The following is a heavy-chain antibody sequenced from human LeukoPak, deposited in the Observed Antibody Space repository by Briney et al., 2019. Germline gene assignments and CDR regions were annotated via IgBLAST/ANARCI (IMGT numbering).Heavy chain of an antibody. D-gene: IGHD5-18*01. V-gene: IGHV1-2*02. J-gene: IGHJ6*02. CDR1: GYTFTGYY. Sequence: ASVKVSCKASGYTFTGYYMHRVRQAPGQGLEWMGWINPNSGGTNYAQKFQGRVTMTRDTSISTAYMELSRLRSDDTAVYYCARMDVDTAMVRSVYGMDVWGQGTTVTVSS. CDR2: INPNSGGT. CDR3: ARMDVDTAMVRSVYGMDV.